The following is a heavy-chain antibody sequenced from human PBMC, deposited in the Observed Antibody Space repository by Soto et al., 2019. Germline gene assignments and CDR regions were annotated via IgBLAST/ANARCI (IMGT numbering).Heavy chain of an antibody. V-gene: IGHV3-9*01. CDR1: GFTFDDFA. J-gene: IGHJ6*03. Sequence: EVQLVESGGGLVQPGRSLRLSCAASGFTFDDFAMHWVRQAPGKGLEWVSGITWNSGFIGYADSVKGRFTISRDNAKNSLYLQMNSLRVEDTALYHCVKGYCSSSSCLRTAYYYMDVWGKGTTVTVSS. CDR2: ITWNSGFI. D-gene: IGHD2-2*01. CDR3: VKGYCSSSSCLRTAYYYMDV.